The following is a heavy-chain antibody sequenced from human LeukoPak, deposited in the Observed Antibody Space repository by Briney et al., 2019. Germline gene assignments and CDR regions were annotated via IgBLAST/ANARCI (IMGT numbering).Heavy chain of an antibody. V-gene: IGHV3-74*01. CDR1: GFTFSSYW. D-gene: IGHD3-3*01. Sequence: GRSLRLSCAVSGFTFSSYWMHWVRQAPGKGLVWVSRINSDGSSTSYADSVKGRFTISRDNARNMVYLQMNSLRVEDTAMCYCVRDWEHYDFDSWGQGTLVTVSS. CDR3: VRDWEHYDFDS. CDR2: INSDGSST. J-gene: IGHJ5*01.